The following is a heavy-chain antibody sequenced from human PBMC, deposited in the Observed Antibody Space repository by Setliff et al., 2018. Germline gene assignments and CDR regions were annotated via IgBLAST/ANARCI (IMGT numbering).Heavy chain of an antibody. V-gene: IGHV3-7*01. CDR1: GFTFSSYW. D-gene: IGHD3-10*01. CDR3: ARDPFGNPVFDP. J-gene: IGHJ5*02. Sequence: GGSLRLSCAASGFTFSSYWMNWVRQAPGKGLEWVANIKQDGSVKNYVDSVKGRFSISRDNTKNSLYLQMNSLRAEDTAVYYCARDPFGNPVFDPWGQGTLVTVPS. CDR2: IKQDGSVK.